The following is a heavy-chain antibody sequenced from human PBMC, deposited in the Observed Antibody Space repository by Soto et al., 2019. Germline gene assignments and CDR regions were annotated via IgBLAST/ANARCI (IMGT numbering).Heavy chain of an antibody. CDR2: IIPILGIA. CDR3: ARGGYYDSRLFDY. D-gene: IGHD3-22*01. Sequence: GASVKVSCKASGGTFSSYTISWVRQAPGQGLEWMGRIIPILGIANYAQKFQGRVTITADKSTSTAYMELSSLRSEDTAVYYCARGGYYDSRLFDYWGQGTLVTVSS. J-gene: IGHJ4*02. V-gene: IGHV1-69*02. CDR1: GGTFSSYT.